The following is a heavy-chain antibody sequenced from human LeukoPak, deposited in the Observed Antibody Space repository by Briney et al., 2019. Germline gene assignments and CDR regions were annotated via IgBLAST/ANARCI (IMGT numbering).Heavy chain of an antibody. CDR2: IYYSGST. CDR3: ARGRQIFDY. J-gene: IGHJ4*02. CDR1: GGSISSYY. V-gene: IGHV4-59*01. D-gene: IGHD1-1*01. Sequence: SETLSLTCTVSGGSISSYYWSWIRQPPGKGQEWIGYIYYSGSTNYNPSLKSRVTISVDTSKNQFSLKLSSVTAADTAVYYCARGRQIFDYGGQGTLVTVSS.